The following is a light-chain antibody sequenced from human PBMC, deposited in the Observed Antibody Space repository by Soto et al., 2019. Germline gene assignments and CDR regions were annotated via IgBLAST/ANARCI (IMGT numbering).Light chain of an antibody. J-gene: IGKJ2*01. V-gene: IGKV3-20*01. CDR2: DAS. CDR3: QQYNSLYT. CDR1: QSVSNTY. Sequence: EIVLTQSPGTLSLSPGERATLSCRASQSVSNTYLAWYQQKPGQAPRLLIYDASSRATGIPDRFSGSGSGTDFTLTISRLEPEDFAVYYCQQYNSLYTFGQGTKLEIK.